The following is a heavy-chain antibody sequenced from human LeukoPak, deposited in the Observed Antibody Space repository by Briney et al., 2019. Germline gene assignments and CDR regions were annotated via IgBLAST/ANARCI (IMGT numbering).Heavy chain of an antibody. V-gene: IGHV3-30*04. J-gene: IGHJ4*02. CDR3: ARDWMGYYDILTGKQADRFDY. CDR1: GFTFSSYA. Sequence: GGSLRLSCAASGFTFSSYAMHWVRQAPGKGLEWVAVISYDGSNKYYADSVKGRFTISRDNSKNTLYLQMNSLRAEDTAVYYCARDWMGYYDILTGKQADRFDYWGQGTLVTVSS. CDR2: ISYDGSNK. D-gene: IGHD3-9*01.